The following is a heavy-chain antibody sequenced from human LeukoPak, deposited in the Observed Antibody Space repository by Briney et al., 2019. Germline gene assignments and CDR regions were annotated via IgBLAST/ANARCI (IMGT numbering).Heavy chain of an antibody. CDR1: GGSFSGYY. CDR2: INHSGST. CDR3: ARADSSLLIDY. Sequence: SETLSLTCAVYGGSFSGYYWSCIRQPPGKGLEWIGEINHSGSTNYNPSLKSRVTISVDTSKNQFSLKLSSVTAADTAVYYCARADSSLLIDYWGQGTLVTVSS. V-gene: IGHV4-34*01. D-gene: IGHD3-22*01. J-gene: IGHJ4*02.